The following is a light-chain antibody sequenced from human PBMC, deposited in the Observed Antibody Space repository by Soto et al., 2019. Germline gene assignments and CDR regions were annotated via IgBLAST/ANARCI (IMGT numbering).Light chain of an antibody. CDR3: HQYGYSPNA. J-gene: IGKJ2*01. V-gene: IGKV3-20*01. Sequence: EIVLTQSPGTLSLSPGERATLSCRASRSVSSRYLAWYQQKPGQAPRLLIYGASSRATGIPDRFSGSGSGTHFTLTISRLEPEDFAVYHCHQYGYSPNAFGQGTKLEIK. CDR1: RSVSSRY. CDR2: GAS.